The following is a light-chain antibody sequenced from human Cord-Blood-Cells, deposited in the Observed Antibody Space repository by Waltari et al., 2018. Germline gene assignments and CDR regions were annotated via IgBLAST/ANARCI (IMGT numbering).Light chain of an antibody. Sequence: QSVLTQPPSVSGAPGQRVTISCTGSSSNIGAGYDVHWYQQLPGTAPKLPIYGNSNRPSGFPDRFSGSKPGTAASLAITGLQAEDEADYYGQSYDSSLSGFYVFGTGTKVTVL. CDR2: GNS. J-gene: IGLJ1*01. CDR3: QSYDSSLSGFYV. CDR1: SSNIGAGYD. V-gene: IGLV1-40*01.